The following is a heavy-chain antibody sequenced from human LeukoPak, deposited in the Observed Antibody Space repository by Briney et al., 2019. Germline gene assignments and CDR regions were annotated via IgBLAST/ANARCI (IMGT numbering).Heavy chain of an antibody. V-gene: IGHV3-30*02. Sequence: PGGSLRLSCAASGFTFSTYGMHWVRQAPGKGLEWVTFIRYDASNKYYADSVKGRFTISRDNSKNTLYLQMNSLRAEDTAVYYCAKSHGYSYGFDYWGQGTLVTVSS. D-gene: IGHD5-18*01. CDR2: IRYDASNK. CDR1: GFTFSTYG. CDR3: AKSHGYSYGFDY. J-gene: IGHJ4*02.